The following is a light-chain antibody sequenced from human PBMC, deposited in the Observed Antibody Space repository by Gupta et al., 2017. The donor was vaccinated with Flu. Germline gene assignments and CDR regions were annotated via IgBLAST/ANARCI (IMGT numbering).Light chain of an antibody. J-gene: IGKJ2*01. CDR3: QFQNT. CDR2: NTS. CDR1: QSISSL. Sequence: DIQITQFPSTLSASVGDRVTITCRASQSISSLLAWDQQKPGKAPKILIYNTSSLKSGVTSRFSGSGSGTEFTRTINSMKPDDSATYDGQFQNTFGQGTRLEIK. V-gene: IGKV1-5*03.